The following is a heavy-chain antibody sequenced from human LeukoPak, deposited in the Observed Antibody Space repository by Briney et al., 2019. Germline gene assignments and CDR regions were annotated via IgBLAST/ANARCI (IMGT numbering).Heavy chain of an antibody. CDR2: INPSGGST. CDR1: GYTFTSYY. V-gene: IGHV1-46*01. D-gene: IGHD3-22*01. CDR3: ATNYYDSSGYYAPVDY. Sequence: ASVKVSCKASGYTFTSYYMHWVRQAPGQGLEWMGIINPSGGSTSYAQKFQGRVTITADESTSTAYMELSSLRSEDTAVYYCATNYYDSSGYYAPVDYWGQGTLVTVSS. J-gene: IGHJ4*02.